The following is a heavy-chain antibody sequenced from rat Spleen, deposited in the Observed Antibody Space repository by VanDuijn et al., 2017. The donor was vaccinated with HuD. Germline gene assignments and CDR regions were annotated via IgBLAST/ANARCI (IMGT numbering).Heavy chain of an antibody. CDR3: ARPDYNKYVMDA. D-gene: IGHD1-10*01. CDR2: ISYEGSST. Sequence: EVQLVESGGGLVQPGRSMKLSCAVSGFTFSNYDMAWVRQAPKKGLEWVASISYEGSSTYYGDSVKGRFTISRDNAKSTLYLQMNSLRSEDTATYYCARPDYNKYVMDAWGQGASVTVSS. J-gene: IGHJ4*01. CDR1: GFTFSNYD. V-gene: IGHV5-22*01.